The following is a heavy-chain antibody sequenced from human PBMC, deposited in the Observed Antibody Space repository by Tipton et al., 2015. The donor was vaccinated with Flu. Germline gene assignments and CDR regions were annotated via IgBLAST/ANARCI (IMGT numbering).Heavy chain of an antibody. CDR1: GYTFTGYY. CDR2: INPNSGGT. Sequence: QSGAEVKKPGASVKVSCKASGYTFTGYYMHWVRQAPGQGLEWMGWINPNSGGTNYAQKFQGRVTMTRDTSISTAYMELSRLRSDDTAVYYCARGRYRSGGSCYSPDYWGQGTLVTVSS. J-gene: IGHJ4*02. CDR3: ARGRYRSGGSCYSPDY. D-gene: IGHD2-15*01. V-gene: IGHV1-2*02.